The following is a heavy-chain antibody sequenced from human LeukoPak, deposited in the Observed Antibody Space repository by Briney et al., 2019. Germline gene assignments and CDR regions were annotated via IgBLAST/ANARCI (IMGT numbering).Heavy chain of an antibody. J-gene: IGHJ4*02. CDR1: GFTFGDYV. CDR2: IKSEKYGGTI. CDR3: TLIQGWGSGSYYRDF. D-gene: IGHD3-10*01. Sequence: GSLRLSCTASGFTFGDYVMTWVRQAPGKGLEWVGFIKSEKYGGTIAYAATVKGRFTISRDDSESIAYLQMNSLETEDTAVYYCTLIQGWGSGSYYRDFWGQGTLVTVSS. V-gene: IGHV3-49*04.